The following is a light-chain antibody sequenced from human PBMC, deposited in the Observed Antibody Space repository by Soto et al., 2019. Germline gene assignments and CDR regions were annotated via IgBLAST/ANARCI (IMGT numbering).Light chain of an antibody. J-gene: IGLJ1*01. V-gene: IGLV2-14*01. CDR3: SSYTSSKTQV. CDR2: DVR. Sequence: QSALTQPASVSGSPGQSITISCTGTNSDVGGYNRVSWFQQHPGKAPKLMMYDVRNRSPGVSHRFSGSKSGNTASLPISGLQAGDEADYYCSSYTSSKTQVFGTGTKLTVL. CDR1: NSDVGGYNR.